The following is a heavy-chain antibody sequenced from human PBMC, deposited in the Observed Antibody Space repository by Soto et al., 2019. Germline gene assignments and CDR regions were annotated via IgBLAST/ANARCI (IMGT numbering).Heavy chain of an antibody. Sequence: AASVKVSCKASGYIFTDYYINWVRQAPGQGLEWMGWINPNGGGTKYAQKFQGRVTLTTDTSTSTAYMELRSLRSDDTAIYYCARDPHEFWTSYWFDPWGQGTPVTVSS. CDR2: INPNGGGT. CDR1: GYIFTDYY. J-gene: IGHJ5*02. V-gene: IGHV1-2*02. CDR3: ARDPHEFWTSYWFDP. D-gene: IGHD3-3*01.